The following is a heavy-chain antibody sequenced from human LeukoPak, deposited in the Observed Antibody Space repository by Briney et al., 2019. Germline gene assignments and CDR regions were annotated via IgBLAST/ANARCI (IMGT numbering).Heavy chain of an antibody. CDR1: GFTVSSNY. CDR3: ARENYYDSSDYYPKDRSEDY. D-gene: IGHD3-22*01. Sequence: GGSLTLSCAASGFTVSSNYMSWVRQAPGKGLEWVSVIYSGGSTYYADSVKGRFTVSRDNSKNTLYLQMNSLRAEDTAVYYCARENYYDSSDYYPKDRSEDYGGQGPLVTVSS. CDR2: IYSGGST. V-gene: IGHV3-53*01. J-gene: IGHJ4*02.